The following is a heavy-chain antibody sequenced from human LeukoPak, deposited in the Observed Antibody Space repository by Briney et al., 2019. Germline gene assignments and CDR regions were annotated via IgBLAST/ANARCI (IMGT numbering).Heavy chain of an antibody. CDR3: ARAQPSGYYDY. CDR1: GGSISSNSYY. Sequence: SETLSLTCAVSGGSISSNSYYWGWIRQPPGKGLEWIGSIYYSGSTYYNPSLKSRVTISVDTSKNQFSLKLSSVTAADTAVYYCARAQPSGYYDYWGQGTLVTVSS. V-gene: IGHV4-39*07. D-gene: IGHD3-22*01. CDR2: IYYSGST. J-gene: IGHJ4*02.